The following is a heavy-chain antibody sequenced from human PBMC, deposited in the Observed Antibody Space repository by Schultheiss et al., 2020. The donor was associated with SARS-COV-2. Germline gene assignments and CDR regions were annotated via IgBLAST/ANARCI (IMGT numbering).Heavy chain of an antibody. D-gene: IGHD5-12*01. CDR2: IDPSDSYT. V-gene: IGHV5-10-1*01. CDR1: GYSFTDYW. J-gene: IGHJ6*02. CDR3: ARRGYSGPDGMDV. Sequence: GESLKISCKGSGYSFTDYWIGWVRQMPGKGLEWMGRIDPSDSYTNYSPSFQGHVTISADKSISTAYLQWSSLKASDTAMYYCARRGYSGPDGMDVWGQGTAVTVSS.